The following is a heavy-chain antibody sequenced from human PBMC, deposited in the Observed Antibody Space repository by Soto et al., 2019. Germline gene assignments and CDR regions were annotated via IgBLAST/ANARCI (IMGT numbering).Heavy chain of an antibody. CDR3: ARDLVGSGWYIDYYYYYYGMDV. CDR2: IWYDGSNK. V-gene: IGHV3-33*01. J-gene: IGHJ6*02. D-gene: IGHD6-19*01. Sequence: GGSMRLSCAASGFTFSSYGMHWVRQAPGKGLEWVAVIWYDGSNKYYADSVKGRFTISRDNSKNTLYLQMNSLRAKDTAVYYCARDLVGSGWYIDYYYYYYGMDVWGQGTTVTVSS. CDR1: GFTFSSYG.